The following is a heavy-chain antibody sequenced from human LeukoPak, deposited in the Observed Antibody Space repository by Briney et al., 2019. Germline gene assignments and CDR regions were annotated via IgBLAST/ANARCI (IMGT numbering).Heavy chain of an antibody. J-gene: IGHJ3*01. CDR1: GFTFSSYW. V-gene: IGHV3-7*03. CDR2: INHNGNVN. CDR3: AMGGGLDV. D-gene: IGHD3-16*01. Sequence: GGSLRLSCAASGFTFSSYWMNWARQAPGKGLEWVASINHNGNVNYYVDSVKGRFTISRDNAKNSLYLQMSNLRAEDTALYFCAMGGGLDVWGQGTMVTVSS.